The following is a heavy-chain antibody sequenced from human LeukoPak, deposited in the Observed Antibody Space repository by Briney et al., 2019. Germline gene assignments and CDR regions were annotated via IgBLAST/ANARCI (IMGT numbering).Heavy chain of an antibody. J-gene: IGHJ4*02. V-gene: IGHV3-7*01. Sequence: GGSLRLSCADSQFTSNGSWMNWVRQTPGEGLEWVANMDPTGSQKRYVDSVRGRFTISKDNPGASLYLGMHSLRAEDTAIYYCAIWTSGNYWGQGTLVTVSS. CDR2: MDPTGSQK. D-gene: IGHD1-1*01. CDR1: QFTSNGSW. CDR3: AIWTSGNY.